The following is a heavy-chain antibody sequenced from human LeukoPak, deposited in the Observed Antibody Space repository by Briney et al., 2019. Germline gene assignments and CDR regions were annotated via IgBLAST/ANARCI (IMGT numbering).Heavy chain of an antibody. CDR2: MNPNSGNT. CDR1: GYTFTSYD. J-gene: IGHJ6*03. D-gene: IGHD6-13*01. Sequence: ASVKVSCKASGYTFTSYDINWVRQATGQGLEWMGWMNPNSGNTGYAQKFQGRVTITRNTSISTAYMELSSLRSEDTAVYYRARGSLAAAGEVLYYYYYMDVWGKGTTVTVSS. V-gene: IGHV1-8*03. CDR3: ARGSLAAAGEVLYYYYYMDV.